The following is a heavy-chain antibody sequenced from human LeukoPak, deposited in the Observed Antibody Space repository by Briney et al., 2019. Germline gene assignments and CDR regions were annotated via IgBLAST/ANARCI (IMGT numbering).Heavy chain of an antibody. Sequence: SETLSLTCAVYGGSFSGYYWSWIRQPPGKGLEWIGEINHSGSTNYNPSLNRRVTISVDTSSNQICLNLSSVTAPDTAVYYCAREKWLIRGSWFAPWGQGTLVSVSS. V-gene: IGHV4-34*01. CDR1: GGSFSGYY. CDR2: INHSGST. CDR3: AREKWLIRGSWFAP. J-gene: IGHJ5*02. D-gene: IGHD6-19*01.